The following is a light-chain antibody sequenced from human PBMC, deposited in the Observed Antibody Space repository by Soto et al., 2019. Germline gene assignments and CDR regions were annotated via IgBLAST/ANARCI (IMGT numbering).Light chain of an antibody. CDR1: QSVRSN. CDR3: QQYVNSPWT. V-gene: IGKV3D-15*02. J-gene: IGKJ1*01. Sequence: EIVMMQSPVTLSVSRGERATLSCRASQSVRSNLAWYQQKPGQAPSLLIYGASTRESGVPDRFSGSGSGTDFTLTISRLEPEDFAVYYCQQYVNSPWTFGQGTKVDI. CDR2: GAS.